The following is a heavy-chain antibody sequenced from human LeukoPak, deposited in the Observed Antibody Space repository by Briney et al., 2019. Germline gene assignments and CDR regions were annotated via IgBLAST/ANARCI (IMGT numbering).Heavy chain of an antibody. V-gene: IGHV4-38-2*02. CDR3: ARGNHYYDSSAYLAWESFQH. Sequence: PSETLSLTCTVSGYSISSDYYWGWIRQPPGKGLEWIGCIYHTGSTYYNPSLKSRVTISVDTSKNQFSLKLSSVTAADTAVYYCARGNHYYDSSAYLAWESFQHWGQGTLVTVSS. J-gene: IGHJ1*01. D-gene: IGHD3-22*01. CDR1: GYSISSDYY. CDR2: IYHTGST.